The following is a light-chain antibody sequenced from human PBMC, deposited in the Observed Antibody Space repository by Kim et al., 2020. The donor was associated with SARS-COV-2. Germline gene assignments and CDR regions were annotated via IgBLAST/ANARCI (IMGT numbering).Light chain of an antibody. V-gene: IGLV1-44*01. CDR2: AYD. J-gene: IGLJ3*02. CDR1: SSNIGKNT. Sequence: QSVVTQPPSASATPGQRVTISCSGSSSNIGKNTVNWFQQFPGTAPKLLISAYDQRPSGIPDRFSGSKSGTSASLVISGLQSEDEADYYCAVCDDILSSPVFGGGTQLTVL. CDR3: AVCDDILSSPV.